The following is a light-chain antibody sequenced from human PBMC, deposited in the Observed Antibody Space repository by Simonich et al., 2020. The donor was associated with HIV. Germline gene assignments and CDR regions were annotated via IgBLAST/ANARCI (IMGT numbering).Light chain of an antibody. CDR1: SSDVGGYNY. Sequence: QSALTQPASVSGSPGQSITISCTATSSDVGGYNYVSWYQQHPGKAPKLMIYDVSNRPSGVSNRFSGSKSGKPASLTISGLQAEDEADYYCSSYTSSSTWVFGGGTKLTVL. CDR3: SSYTSSSTWV. CDR2: DVS. V-gene: IGLV2-14*03. J-gene: IGLJ3*02.